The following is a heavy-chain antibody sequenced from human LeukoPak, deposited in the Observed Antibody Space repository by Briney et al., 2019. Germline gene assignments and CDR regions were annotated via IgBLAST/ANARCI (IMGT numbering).Heavy chain of an antibody. Sequence: PGGSLRLSCAASRFTFSNYWMTWVRQAPGKGLEWVANMNQDGSEKYYLDSVKGRFTISRDNAKNSLYLQMNSLRAEDTAVYYCARDSTAHDDFWSGPTHGIDYWGQGTLVTVSS. J-gene: IGHJ4*02. CDR2: MNQDGSEK. CDR3: ARDSTAHDDFWSGPTHGIDY. CDR1: RFTFSNYW. V-gene: IGHV3-7*01. D-gene: IGHD3-3*01.